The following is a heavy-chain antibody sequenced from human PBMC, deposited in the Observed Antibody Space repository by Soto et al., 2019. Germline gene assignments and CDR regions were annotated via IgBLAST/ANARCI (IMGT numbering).Heavy chain of an antibody. J-gene: IGHJ4*02. CDR1: GGSISSSSYY. CDR3: ARLTGIAVAGVLDY. V-gene: IGHV4-39*01. Sequence: QLQLQESGPGLAKPSETLSLTCTVSGGSISSSSYYWGWIRQPPGKGLEWIGSIYYSGSTYYNPSLKSRVTISVDTSKNQFSLKLSSVTAADTAVYYCARLTGIAVAGVLDYWGQGTLVTVSS. CDR2: IYYSGST. D-gene: IGHD6-19*01.